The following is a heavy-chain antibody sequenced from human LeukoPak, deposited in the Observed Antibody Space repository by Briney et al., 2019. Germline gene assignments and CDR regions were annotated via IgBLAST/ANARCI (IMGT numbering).Heavy chain of an antibody. J-gene: IGHJ5*02. CDR1: GGSISSSSYY. V-gene: IGHV4-39*07. Sequence: RPSETLSLTCTVSGGSISSSSYYWGWIRQPPGKGLEWIGSIYYSGSTYYNPSLKSRVTISVDTSKNQFSLKLSSVTAADTAVYYCARGQGATVPQVGKNWFDPWGQGTRVTVSS. D-gene: IGHD1-26*01. CDR3: ARGQGATVPQVGKNWFDP. CDR2: IYYSGST.